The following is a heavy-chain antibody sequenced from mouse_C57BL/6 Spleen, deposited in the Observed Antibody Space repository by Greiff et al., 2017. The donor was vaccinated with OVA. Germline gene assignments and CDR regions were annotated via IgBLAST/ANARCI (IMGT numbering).Heavy chain of an antibody. CDR3: TRSYDGSSPYYAMDY. Sequence: QVQLQQSGAELVRPGASVTLSCKASGYTFTDYEMHWVKQTPVHGLEWIGAIDPETGGTAYNQKFKGKAILTADKSSSTAYMELRSLTSEDSAVYYCTRSYDGSSPYYAMDYWGQGTSVTVSS. V-gene: IGHV1-15*01. D-gene: IGHD1-1*01. CDR1: GYTFTDYE. CDR2: IDPETGGT. J-gene: IGHJ4*01.